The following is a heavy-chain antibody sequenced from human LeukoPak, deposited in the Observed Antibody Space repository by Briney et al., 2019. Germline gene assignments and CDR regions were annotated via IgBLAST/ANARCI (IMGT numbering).Heavy chain of an antibody. Sequence: GGSLRLFCAASGFSFSTYSMNWVRQAPGKGPEWIAYITSSSSTIYYADSVKGRFTISRDNAKNSLYLQMNSLRAEDTAVYYCAREYYYDSSGLDVWGQGTTVTVSS. CDR2: ITSSSSTI. D-gene: IGHD3-22*01. CDR1: GFSFSTYS. J-gene: IGHJ6*02. CDR3: AREYYYDSSGLDV. V-gene: IGHV3-48*04.